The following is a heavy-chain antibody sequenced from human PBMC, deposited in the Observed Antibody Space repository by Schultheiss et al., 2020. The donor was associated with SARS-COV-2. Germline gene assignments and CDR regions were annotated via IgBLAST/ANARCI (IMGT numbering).Heavy chain of an antibody. D-gene: IGHD3-10*01. V-gene: IGHV4-39*07. CDR2: IYYSGST. CDR1: GGSISSSSYY. CDR3: ASFGQHSFGSGSYPYGMDV. J-gene: IGHJ6*02. Sequence: SQTLSLTCTVSGGSISSSSYYWGWIRQPPGKGLEWIGSIYYSGSTYYNPSLKSRVTISVDTSKNQFSLKLSSVTAADTAVYYCASFGQHSFGSGSYPYGMDVWGQGTTVTVSS.